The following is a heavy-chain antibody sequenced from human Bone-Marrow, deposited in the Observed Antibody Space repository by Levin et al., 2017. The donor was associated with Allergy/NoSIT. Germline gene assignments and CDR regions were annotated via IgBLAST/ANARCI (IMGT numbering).Heavy chain of an antibody. V-gene: IGHV3-9*01. CDR3: ARDLAKHHDFWSGCPDY. J-gene: IGHJ4*02. Sequence: SLKISCLGSGFTFDNYAMYWVRQSPGKGLEWVAGISWNSYIRDYVDSVRGRFTISRDNAKNTLYLQMNSLRPEDTARYYCARDLAKHHDFWSGCPDYWGQGALVSVSS. D-gene: IGHD3-3*01. CDR1: GFTFDNYA. CDR2: ISWNSYIR.